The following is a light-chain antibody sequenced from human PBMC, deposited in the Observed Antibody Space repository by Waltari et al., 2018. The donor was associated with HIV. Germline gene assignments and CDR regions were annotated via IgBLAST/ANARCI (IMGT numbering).Light chain of an antibody. CDR2: DVS. CDR1: SSDGGGYTY. CDR3: SSYTSSSTLWV. V-gene: IGLV2-14*03. Sequence: QSALTQPASVSGSPGQSITISCTRTSSDGGGYTYVSRYQQHPGKAPKLMIYDVSNRPSGVSNRFSGSKSGNTASLTISGLQAEDEADYYCSSYTSSSTLWVFGGGTKLTVL. J-gene: IGLJ3*02.